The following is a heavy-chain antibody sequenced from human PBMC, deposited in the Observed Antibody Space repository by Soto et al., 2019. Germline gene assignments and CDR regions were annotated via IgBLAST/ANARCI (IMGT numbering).Heavy chain of an antibody. CDR3: ARDKPRSGYEKFDY. D-gene: IGHD3-3*01. J-gene: IGHJ4*02. Sequence: EVQLVESGGGLVQPGGSLRLSCAASGFTFSSYSMNWVRQASGKGLEWVSYINSGSSTIYYADSVKGRFTISRDNAKNSLYLQLNSLRAEDTAVYYCARDKPRSGYEKFDYWGQGTLVTVSS. V-gene: IGHV3-48*01. CDR2: INSGSSTI. CDR1: GFTFSSYS.